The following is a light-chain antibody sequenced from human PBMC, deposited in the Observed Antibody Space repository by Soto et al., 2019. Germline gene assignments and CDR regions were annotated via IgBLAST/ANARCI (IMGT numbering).Light chain of an antibody. J-gene: IGKJ1*01. V-gene: IGKV3-15*01. Sequence: IVMTQSPVTLSVSPGERATLSCRASQSVSSNLAWYQQKPGQAPRLLIYGASTRATGIPARFSGSGSGTELTLTISSLQSEDFAVYYCQHYNNWPPWTFGQGTKVEIK. CDR3: QHYNNWPPWT. CDR2: GAS. CDR1: QSVSSN.